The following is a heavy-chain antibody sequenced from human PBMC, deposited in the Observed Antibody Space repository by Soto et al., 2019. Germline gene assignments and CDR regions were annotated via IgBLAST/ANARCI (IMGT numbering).Heavy chain of an antibody. CDR1: GYNFISYG. CDR3: ARYSNGDYVDFDY. CDR2: ISAYSGDK. D-gene: IGHD4-17*01. Sequence: QVQLVQSGGEVKKPGASVKVSCKASGYNFISYGFSWVRKAPGQGLEGMGWISAYSGDKNYAQSFQGRVTLTIDASTNIGYMELRDLRPDDTALYFCARYSNGDYVDFDYWGQGTLVSVSS. J-gene: IGHJ4*02. V-gene: IGHV1-18*04.